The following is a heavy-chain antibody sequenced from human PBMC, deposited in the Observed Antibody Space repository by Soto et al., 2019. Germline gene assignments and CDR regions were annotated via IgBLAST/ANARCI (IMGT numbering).Heavy chain of an antibody. J-gene: IGHJ6*03. Sequence: ASVKVSCKASGYTFTSYGISWVRQAPGQGLEWMGWMNPNSGNTGYAQKFQGRVTMTRNTSISTAYMELSSLRSEDTAVYYCARGAVPKYCSSTSCLSYYYYYMDVWGKGTTVTVSS. D-gene: IGHD2-2*01. CDR3: ARGAVPKYCSSTSCLSYYYYYMDV. V-gene: IGHV1-8*02. CDR1: GYTFTSYG. CDR2: MNPNSGNT.